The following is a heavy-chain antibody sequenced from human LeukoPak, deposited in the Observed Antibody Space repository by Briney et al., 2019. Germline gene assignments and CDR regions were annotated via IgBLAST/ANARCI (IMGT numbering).Heavy chain of an antibody. D-gene: IGHD3-16*01. CDR3: VREDWGTFDK. J-gene: IGHJ1*01. V-gene: IGHV3-7*01. Sequence: GGSLRLSCAASGFNFGIYWMAWVRQAPGKGLEWVATVDRRGRGTYYVDSVKGRFTVSRDTATNSVYLQLNSLRAEDTAFYYCVREDWGTFDKWGQGTLVTVSS. CDR1: GFNFGIYW. CDR2: VDRRGRGT.